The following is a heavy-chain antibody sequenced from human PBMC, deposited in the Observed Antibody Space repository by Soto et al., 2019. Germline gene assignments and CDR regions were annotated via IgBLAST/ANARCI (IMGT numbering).Heavy chain of an antibody. Sequence: PGGSLRLSCAASGFTFSSYAMSWVRQAPGKGLEWVGRIRSKPNNYATAYGASVKGRFTISRDDSKNTAYLQMNSLNTEDTAVYYCSRQASDFWSGKPQYYMDVWGKGTTVTVSS. D-gene: IGHD3-3*01. V-gene: IGHV3-73*01. CDR2: IRSKPNNYAT. J-gene: IGHJ6*03. CDR3: SRQASDFWSGKPQYYMDV. CDR1: GFTFSSYA.